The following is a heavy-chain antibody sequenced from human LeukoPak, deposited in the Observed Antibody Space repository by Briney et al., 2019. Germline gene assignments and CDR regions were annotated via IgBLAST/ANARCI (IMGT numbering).Heavy chain of an antibody. Sequence: KPSETLSLTCTVSGGSISSSSYYWGWIRQPPGKGLEWIGEINHSGSTNYDPSLKSRVTISVDTSKNQFSLKLSSVTAADTAVYYCARHVTYDYVWGSYRGYYYMDVWGKGTTVTISS. J-gene: IGHJ6*03. V-gene: IGHV4-39*01. D-gene: IGHD3-16*02. CDR2: INHSGST. CDR1: GGSISSSSYY. CDR3: ARHVTYDYVWGSYRGYYYMDV.